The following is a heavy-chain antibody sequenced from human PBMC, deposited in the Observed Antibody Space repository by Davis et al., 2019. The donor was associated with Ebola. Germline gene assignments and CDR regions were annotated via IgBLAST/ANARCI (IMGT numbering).Heavy chain of an antibody. V-gene: IGHV1-2*06. D-gene: IGHD3-22*01. Sequence: AASVKVSCKTSGYPFTDFYIHWVRQAPGQGLEWMGRINPNSGATDYAQRFQGRVSMTRDTSIGTAYMQLSNLRSDDTAAYYCARIPDYYDPSGLDYWGQGTLVTVSS. CDR3: ARIPDYYDPSGLDY. CDR2: INPNSGAT. CDR1: GYPFTDFY. J-gene: IGHJ4*02.